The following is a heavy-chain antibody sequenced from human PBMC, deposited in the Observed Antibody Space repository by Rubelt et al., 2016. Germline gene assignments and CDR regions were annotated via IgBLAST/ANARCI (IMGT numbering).Heavy chain of an antibody. CDR1: GFTFSSYG. V-gene: IGHV3-30*02. J-gene: IGHJ4*02. CDR2: IRNDGSNE. D-gene: IGHD6-19*01. Sequence: GGGVAQPGGSLRLSCAASGFTFSSYGRHWVRQAPGKGLEWVAFIRNDGSNEYYADSVKGRFTISRDNSKNTLYLQMNSLRVEDTAVYYCAPPISGYSSGWYVYWSQGTLVTVSS. CDR3: APPISGYSSGWYVY.